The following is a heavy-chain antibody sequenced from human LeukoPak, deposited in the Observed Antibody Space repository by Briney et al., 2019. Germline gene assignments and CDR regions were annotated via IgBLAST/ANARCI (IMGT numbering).Heavy chain of an antibody. Sequence: ASVKVSCKASGYTFTSYYMHWVRQAPGQGLEWMGIVNPSGGSTSYAQKFQGRVTMTRDTSTSTVYMELSSLRSEDTAVYYCARDPYSSSWYSYYYYGMDVWGQGTTVTVSS. V-gene: IGHV1-46*01. CDR2: VNPSGGST. CDR1: GYTFTSYY. J-gene: IGHJ6*02. D-gene: IGHD6-13*01. CDR3: ARDPYSSSWYSYYYYGMDV.